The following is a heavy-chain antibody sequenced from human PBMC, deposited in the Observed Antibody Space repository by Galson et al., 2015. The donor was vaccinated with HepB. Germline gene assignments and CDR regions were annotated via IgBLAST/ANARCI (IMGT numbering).Heavy chain of an antibody. V-gene: IGHV3-7*01. CDR1: GFTFSNYW. D-gene: IGHD6-6*01. CDR2: IREDGGEK. Sequence: SLRLSCATSGFTFSNYWLSWVRQAPGKGLEWVANIREDGGEKYYVDSMKGRFTISRDNAKNSLYLQMNSLRAEDTAVYYCARERGEVSGGIVVRHWWYLDLWGRGTLVTVSS. CDR3: ARERGEVSGGIVVRHWWYLDL. J-gene: IGHJ2*01.